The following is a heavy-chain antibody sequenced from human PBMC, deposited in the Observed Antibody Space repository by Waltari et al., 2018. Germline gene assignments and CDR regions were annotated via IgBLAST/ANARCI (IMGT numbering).Heavy chain of an antibody. D-gene: IGHD4-17*01. J-gene: IGHJ3*02. V-gene: IGHV3-30*02. CDR2: SRYDGTKE. Sequence: QVQLVEFGGGVVQPGGSLRLSCAASGLTFSNFGMHWVRQAPGEGLGWLAFSRYDGTKEYYGDSGKGRFSISRDNSKNTLYLQLNSLRPEDTALYYCAKDGDYFLPCYDAFDIWGQGTMVTVSS. CDR3: AKDGDYFLPCYDAFDI. CDR1: GLTFSNFG.